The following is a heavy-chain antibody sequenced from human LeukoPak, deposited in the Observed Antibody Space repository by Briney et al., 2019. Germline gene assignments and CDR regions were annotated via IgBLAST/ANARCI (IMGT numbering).Heavy chain of an antibody. Sequence: GGSLTLSCAASGFTFSSFGMHRVRQAPGKGLEWVAVIWYDASNKYYADSVKGRFTISRDNSKNTLYLQMNSLRDDDTAVYYCVRGVGVSRFNYLDSWGQGTLVIVSS. CDR3: VRGVGVSRFNYLDS. CDR1: GFTFSSFG. J-gene: IGHJ4*02. D-gene: IGHD6-13*01. CDR2: IWYDASNK. V-gene: IGHV3-33*01.